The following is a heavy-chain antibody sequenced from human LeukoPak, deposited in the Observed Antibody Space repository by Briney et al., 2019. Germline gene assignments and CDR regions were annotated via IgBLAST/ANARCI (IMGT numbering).Heavy chain of an antibody. J-gene: IGHJ5*02. Sequence: ASVKVSCKASGYTFTSYDINWVRQATGQGLEWMGWMNPNGGNTGYAQKFQGRVTMTRNTSISTAYMELSSLRSEDTAVYYCARGMTSYDFWSGYYTGSWFDPWGQGTLVTVSS. V-gene: IGHV1-8*01. D-gene: IGHD3-3*01. CDR2: MNPNGGNT. CDR1: GYTFTSYD. CDR3: ARGMTSYDFWSGYYTGSWFDP.